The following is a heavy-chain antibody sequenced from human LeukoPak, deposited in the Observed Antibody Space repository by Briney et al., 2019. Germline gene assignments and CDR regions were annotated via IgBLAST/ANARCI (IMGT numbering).Heavy chain of an antibody. CDR3: AKDHYDSSGYYYGFDY. CDR2: ISGSGGST. Sequence: PGGSLRLSCAAYGFTFSSYAMSWVRQAPGKGLEWVSAISGSGGSTYYADSVKGRFTISRDNSKNTLYLQMNSLRAEDTAVYYCAKDHYDSSGYYYGFDYWGQGTLVTVSS. J-gene: IGHJ4*02. V-gene: IGHV3-23*01. D-gene: IGHD3-22*01. CDR1: GFTFSSYA.